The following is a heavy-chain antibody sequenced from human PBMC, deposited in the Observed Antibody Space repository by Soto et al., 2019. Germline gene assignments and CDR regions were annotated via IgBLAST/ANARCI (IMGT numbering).Heavy chain of an antibody. CDR1: GGSISSGGYY. V-gene: IGHV4-31*03. J-gene: IGHJ3*02. Sequence: PSETLSLTCTVSGGSISSGGYYWSWIRQHPGKGLEWIGYIYYSGSTYYNPSLKSRVTISVDTSKNQFSLKLSSVTAADTAVYYCARNGYYDFWSGYYTLDAFDIWGQGTMVTVSS. CDR3: ARNGYYDFWSGYYTLDAFDI. CDR2: IYYSGST. D-gene: IGHD3-3*01.